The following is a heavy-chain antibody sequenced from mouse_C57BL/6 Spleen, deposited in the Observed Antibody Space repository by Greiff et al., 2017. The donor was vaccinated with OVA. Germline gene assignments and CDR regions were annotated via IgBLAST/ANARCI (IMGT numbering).Heavy chain of an antibody. J-gene: IGHJ3*01. CDR2: IYIGNGYT. V-gene: IGHV1-58*01. D-gene: IGHD2-5*01. CDR3: ARSFTPYYSKERFAY. Sequence: EVQVVESGAELVRPGSSVKMSCKTSGYTFTSYGINWVKQRPGQGLEWIGYIYIGNGYTEYNEKFKGKATLTSDTSSSTDYMQLSSLTSEDSAIYFCARSFTPYYSKERFAYWGQGTLVTVSA. CDR1: GYTFTSYG.